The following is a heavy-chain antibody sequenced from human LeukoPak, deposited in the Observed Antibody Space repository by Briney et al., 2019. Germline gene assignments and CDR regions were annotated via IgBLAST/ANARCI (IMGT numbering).Heavy chain of an antibody. CDR2: MNPSSGNT. CDR3: ARGVYFREG. CDR1: GYTFTSYD. D-gene: IGHD2/OR15-2a*01. Sequence: ASVKVSCKASGYTFTSYDINWVRQAPGQGVDWMGWMNPSSGNTGYAQKFQGRVTMTRNTSISTAYMELSSLRSEDTAVYYWARGVYFREGWGEGTLVTVSS. V-gene: IGHV1-8*01. J-gene: IGHJ4*02.